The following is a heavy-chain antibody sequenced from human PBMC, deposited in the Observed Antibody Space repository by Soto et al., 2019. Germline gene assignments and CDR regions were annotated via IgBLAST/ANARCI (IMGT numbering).Heavy chain of an antibody. CDR1: GFTFSSYG. V-gene: IGHV3-30*18. Sequence: QVQLVESGGGVVQPGRSLRLSCAASGFTFSSYGMHWVRQAPGKGLEWVAVISYDGSNKYYADSVKGRFTISRDNSKNTLYLQMNSLRAEDTAVYYCAKGREGRRSPGGWYRYYFDYWGQGTLVTVSS. CDR3: AKGREGRRSPGGWYRYYFDY. CDR2: ISYDGSNK. D-gene: IGHD6-19*01. J-gene: IGHJ4*02.